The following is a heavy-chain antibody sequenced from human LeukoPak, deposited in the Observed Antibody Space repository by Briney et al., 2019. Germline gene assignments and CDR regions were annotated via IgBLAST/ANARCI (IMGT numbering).Heavy chain of an antibody. CDR2: ISSSSSYI. J-gene: IGHJ6*03. Sequence: VGSLRLSCAASGFTFSSYSMNWVRQAPGKGLEWVSSISSSSSYIYYADSVKGRFTISRDNAKNSLYLQMNSLRAEDTAVYYCARAYARWENYMDVWGKGTTVTVSS. D-gene: IGHD1-26*01. CDR1: GFTFSSYS. V-gene: IGHV3-21*01. CDR3: ARAYARWENYMDV.